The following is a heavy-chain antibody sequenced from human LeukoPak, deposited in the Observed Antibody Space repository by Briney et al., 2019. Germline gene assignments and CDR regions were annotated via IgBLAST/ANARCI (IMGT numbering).Heavy chain of an antibody. V-gene: IGHV4-61*01. CDR2: IYYSGST. D-gene: IGHD4-17*01. CDR1: GGSVSSGSYY. J-gene: IGHJ4*02. CDR3: ARMTTVTTGADY. Sequence: PSETLSLTCTVSGGSVSSGSYYWSWIRQPPGKGLEWIGYIYYSGSTNYNPSLKSRVTISVDTSKNQFSLKLSSVTAADTAVYYCARMTTVTTGADYWGQGTLVTVFS.